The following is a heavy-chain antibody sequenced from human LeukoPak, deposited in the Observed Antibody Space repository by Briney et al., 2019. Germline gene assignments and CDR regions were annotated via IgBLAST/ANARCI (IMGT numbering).Heavy chain of an antibody. V-gene: IGHV3-21*01. Sequence: PGRSLRLSCAASGFTFSSFGMNWVRQAPGKGLEWVSSISTSSNYIYYVDSVKGRFTISRDNAKNSLYLQMDSLRAEDTAVYYCARDVAIDYWGQGTLVTVSS. CDR3: ARDVAIDY. D-gene: IGHD5-12*01. CDR2: ISTSSNYI. CDR1: GFTFSSFG. J-gene: IGHJ4*02.